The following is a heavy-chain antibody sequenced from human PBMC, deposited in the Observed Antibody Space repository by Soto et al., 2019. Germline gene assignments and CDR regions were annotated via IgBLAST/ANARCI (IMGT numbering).Heavy chain of an antibody. D-gene: IGHD3-16*02. CDR2: ISVYNGNT. CDR3: ARDRYDYVWGSYRSTYYYGMDV. CDR1: GYTFTSYG. J-gene: IGHJ6*02. V-gene: IGHV1-18*01. Sequence: ASVKVSCKASGYTFTSYGISWVRQAPGQGLEWMGWISVYNGNTNYAQKLQGRVTMTTDTSTSTAYMELRSLRSDDTAVYYCARDRYDYVWGSYRSTYYYGMDVWGQGTTVTVSS.